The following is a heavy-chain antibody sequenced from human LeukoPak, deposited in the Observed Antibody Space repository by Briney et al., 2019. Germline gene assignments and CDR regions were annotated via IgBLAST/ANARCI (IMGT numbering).Heavy chain of an antibody. Sequence: PGGSLRLSCAASGFTLSSYAMSWVRQAPGKGLEWVSGVSASGGSTYYADSVKGRFTISRDNSKNTLYLQMNSLRAEDTAVYYCAKSGEPMDDYWGQGTLVTVSS. V-gene: IGHV3-23*01. J-gene: IGHJ4*02. D-gene: IGHD1-14*01. CDR1: GFTLSSYA. CDR2: VSASGGST. CDR3: AKSGEPMDDY.